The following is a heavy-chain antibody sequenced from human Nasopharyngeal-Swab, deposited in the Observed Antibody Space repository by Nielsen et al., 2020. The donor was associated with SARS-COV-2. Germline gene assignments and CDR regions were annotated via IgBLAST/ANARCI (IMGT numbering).Heavy chain of an antibody. CDR2: ISGSGGST. CDR3: ARVSGYSTSYDAFDI. J-gene: IGHJ3*02. D-gene: IGHD6-6*01. Sequence: VRQAPGKGLEWVSAISGSGGSTYYADSVKGRFTISRDNAKNSLYLQMNSLRAEDTAVYYCARVSGYSTSYDAFDIWGQGTMVTVSS. V-gene: IGHV3-21*01.